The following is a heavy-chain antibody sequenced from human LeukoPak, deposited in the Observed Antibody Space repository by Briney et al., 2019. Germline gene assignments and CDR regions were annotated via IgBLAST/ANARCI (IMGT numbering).Heavy chain of an antibody. CDR1: GGTFSSYA. V-gene: IGHV1-69*04. D-gene: IGHD1-26*01. CDR2: IIPILGIA. Sequence: ASVKVSCKASGGTFSSYAISWVRQAPGQGLEWMGRIIPILGIANYAQKFQGRVTITADKSTSTAYMELSSLRSEDTAVYYCASIPVYSGSQQLDYWGQGTLVTVSS. J-gene: IGHJ4*02. CDR3: ASIPVYSGSQQLDY.